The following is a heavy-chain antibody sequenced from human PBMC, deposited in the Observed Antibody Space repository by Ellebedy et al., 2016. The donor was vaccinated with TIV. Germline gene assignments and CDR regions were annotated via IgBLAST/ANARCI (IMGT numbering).Heavy chain of an antibody. CDR1: GFSFSDAW. J-gene: IGHJ5*02. Sequence: PGGSLRLSCAASGFSFSDAWMTWVRQAPGKGLEWIGRIKSKTEGGTTDYAVPVKGRFSISRDDSKNTLYLQMNSLKTEDTAIYYCLSVSGSYYFRYNWLDPWGRGTLVTVSS. D-gene: IGHD1-26*01. CDR2: IKSKTEGGTT. CDR3: LSVSGSYYFRYNWLDP. V-gene: IGHV3-15*01.